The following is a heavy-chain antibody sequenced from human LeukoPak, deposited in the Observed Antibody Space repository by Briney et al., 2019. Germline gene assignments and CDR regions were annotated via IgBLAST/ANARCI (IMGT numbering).Heavy chain of an antibody. CDR1: GFTFDDYA. J-gene: IGHJ5*02. Sequence: GGSLRLSCAASGFTFDDYAMHWVRQAPGKGLEWVSLISGDGGSTYYADSVKGRFTISRDNSKNSLYLQMNSLRAEDTAVYYCASLTTVTIYNWFDPWGQGTLVTVSS. CDR3: ASLTTVTIYNWFDP. V-gene: IGHV3-43*02. CDR2: ISGDGGST. D-gene: IGHD4-17*01.